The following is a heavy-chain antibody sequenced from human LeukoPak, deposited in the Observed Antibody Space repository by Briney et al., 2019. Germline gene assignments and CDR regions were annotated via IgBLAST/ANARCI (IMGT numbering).Heavy chain of an antibody. CDR2: IYTSGST. J-gene: IGHJ6*03. V-gene: IGHV4-4*07. Sequence: SETLSLTCTVSGGSISSYYWSWIRQPAGKGLEWIGRIYTSGSTNYNPSLKSRVTMSVDTSKNQFSLKLSSVTAADTAVYYCARSPVHYDILTGSSPFHYYYMDVWGKGTTVTISS. CDR3: ARSPVHYDILTGSSPFHYYYMDV. D-gene: IGHD3-9*01. CDR1: GGSISSYY.